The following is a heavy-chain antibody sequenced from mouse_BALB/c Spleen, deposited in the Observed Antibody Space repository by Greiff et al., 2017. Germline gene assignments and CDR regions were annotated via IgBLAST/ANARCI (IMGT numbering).Heavy chain of an antibody. J-gene: IGHJ2*01. CDR1: GYSITSDYA. CDR2: ISYSGST. Sequence: EVQLQQSGPGLVKPSQSLSLTCTVTGYSITSDYAWNWIRQFPGNKLEWMGYISYSGSTSYNPSLKSRISITRDTSKNQFFLQLNSVTTEDTATYYCATMITTGFDYWGQGTTLTVSS. D-gene: IGHD2-4*01. CDR3: ATMITTGFDY. V-gene: IGHV3-2*02.